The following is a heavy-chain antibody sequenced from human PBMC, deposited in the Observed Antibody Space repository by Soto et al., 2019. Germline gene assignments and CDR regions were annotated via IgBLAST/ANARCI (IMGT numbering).Heavy chain of an antibody. J-gene: IGHJ6*02. CDR2: INPNIGDT. V-gene: IGHV1-2*02. CDR3: ARSSGSYSYYGMDV. D-gene: IGHD1-26*01. CDR1: GYSFTGYY. Sequence: QVQLVQSGAEVKKPGASVKVSCKASGYSFTGYYMHWVRQAPGEGLEWMGWINPNIGDTKYAQKFQGRVTMTRDTSISTAYMELSSLRSDDTAVYYCARSSGSYSYYGMDVWGQGTTVTVSS.